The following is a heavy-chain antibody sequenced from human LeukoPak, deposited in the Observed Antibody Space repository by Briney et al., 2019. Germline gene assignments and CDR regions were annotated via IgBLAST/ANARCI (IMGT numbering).Heavy chain of an antibody. Sequence: SVKVSCKASGGTFSSYTISWVRQAPGQGLEWMGRIIPILGIANYAQKFQGRVTITADKSTSTAYMELSSLRSEDTAVYYCAWLHNSSRFDYYYYGMDVWGQGTTVTVSS. D-gene: IGHD6-6*01. CDR2: IIPILGIA. CDR3: AWLHNSSRFDYYYYGMDV. CDR1: GGTFSSYT. J-gene: IGHJ6*02. V-gene: IGHV1-69*02.